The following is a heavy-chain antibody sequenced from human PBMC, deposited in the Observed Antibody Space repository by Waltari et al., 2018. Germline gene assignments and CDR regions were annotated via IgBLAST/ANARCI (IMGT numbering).Heavy chain of an antibody. D-gene: IGHD3-22*01. J-gene: IGHJ6*02. CDR2: MNGDGSDT. V-gene: IGHV3-74*01. CDR1: GFTFSSYW. CDR3: ATRENYYYDSAYGMNV. Sequence: EVQLVESGGGLVQPGGSLRLSCAASGFTFSSYWMHWVRQAPGKGLVWVERMNGDGSDTSYADSVKGRFTISKDNAKNTLYLQMNSLRAEDTAVYYCATRENYYYDSAYGMNVWGQGTTVSVSS.